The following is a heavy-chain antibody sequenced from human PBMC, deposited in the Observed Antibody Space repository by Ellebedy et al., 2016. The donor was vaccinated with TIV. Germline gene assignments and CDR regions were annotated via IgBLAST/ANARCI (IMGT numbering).Heavy chain of an antibody. J-gene: IGHJ6*03. V-gene: IGHV4-61*08. CDR3: ARGSLLVWRSYYFHYYMDV. CDR2: IHYSGSA. Sequence: SETLSLTXTVSGGSISSGAYSWSWIRQPPGKGLEWIAYIHYSGSANYNPSLKSRGTISVDTSKNQLSLKLRSMTAADSAVYYCARGSLLVWRSYYFHYYMDVWGKGTTVTVSS. CDR1: GGSISSGAYS. D-gene: IGHD1-14*01.